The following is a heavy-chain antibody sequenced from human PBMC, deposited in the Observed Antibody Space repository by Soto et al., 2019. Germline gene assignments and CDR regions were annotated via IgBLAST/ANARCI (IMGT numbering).Heavy chain of an antibody. D-gene: IGHD6-13*01. CDR2: IYYSGST. Sequence: LSLTCTVSGGSISSYYWSWIRQPPGKGLEWIGYIYYSGSTNYNPSLKSRVTISVDTSKNQFSLKLSSVTAADTAVYYCARHHYSSSWTDYWGQGTLVTVSS. CDR3: ARHHYSSSWTDY. CDR1: GGSISSYY. J-gene: IGHJ4*02. V-gene: IGHV4-59*08.